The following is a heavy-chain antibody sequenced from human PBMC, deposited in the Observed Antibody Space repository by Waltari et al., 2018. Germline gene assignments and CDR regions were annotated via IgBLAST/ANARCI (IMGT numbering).Heavy chain of an antibody. V-gene: IGHV3-23*01. J-gene: IGHJ4*02. CDR2: ITVGDDT. D-gene: IGHD1-20*01. CDR3: ATPCYNWDDPLHS. Sequence: EVQLLESGGDWVQPGGSLRLSCSASRVTFGNSAINWVRLAPRTGLEWVSAITVGDDTYYADSVRGRCTISRDTSKDTVYLQMDGLRAEDTAVYYCATPCYNWDDPLHSWGQGTLVTVSS. CDR1: RVTFGNSA.